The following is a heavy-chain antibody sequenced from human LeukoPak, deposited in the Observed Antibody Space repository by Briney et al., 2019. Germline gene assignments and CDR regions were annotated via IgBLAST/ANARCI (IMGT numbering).Heavy chain of an antibody. CDR1: GFTFSSYS. D-gene: IGHD5-18*01. CDR2: ISFTSSTI. Sequence: GGSLRLSCAASGFTFSSYSMNWVRQSPGKGLEWVSYISFTSSTISYADSVKGRFTISRDNAKNSLYLQMNSLRDEDTAVYYCATTGGYSYGSWGQGTLVTVSS. J-gene: IGHJ5*02. CDR3: ATTGGYSYGS. V-gene: IGHV3-48*02.